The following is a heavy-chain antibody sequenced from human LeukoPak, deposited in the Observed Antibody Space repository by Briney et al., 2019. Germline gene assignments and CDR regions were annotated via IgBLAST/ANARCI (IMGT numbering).Heavy chain of an antibody. CDR3: ASLYDFWSGYYIPHYYYYGMDV. Sequence: GRSLRLSCAAPGFTFSSYAMHWVRQAPGKGLEWVAVISYDGSNKYYADSVKGRFTISRDNSKNTLYLQMNSLRAEDTAVYYCASLYDFWSGYYIPHYYYYGMDVWGQGTTVTVSS. CDR1: GFTFSSYA. D-gene: IGHD3-3*01. V-gene: IGHV3-30-3*01. J-gene: IGHJ6*02. CDR2: ISYDGSNK.